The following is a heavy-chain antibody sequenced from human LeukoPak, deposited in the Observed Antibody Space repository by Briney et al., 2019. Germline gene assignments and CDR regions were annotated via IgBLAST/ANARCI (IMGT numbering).Heavy chain of an antibody. D-gene: IGHD3-22*01. CDR1: GFTVSSND. CDR2: ISGSGGST. V-gene: IGHV3-23*01. Sequence: GESLKISCEASGFTVSSNDMSWVRQAPGKGLEWVSAISGSGGSTYYADSVKGRFTISRDNSKNTLYLQMNSLRAEDTAVYYCAKDEHYYDSSAHEYFQHWGQGTLVTVSS. J-gene: IGHJ1*01. CDR3: AKDEHYYDSSAHEYFQH.